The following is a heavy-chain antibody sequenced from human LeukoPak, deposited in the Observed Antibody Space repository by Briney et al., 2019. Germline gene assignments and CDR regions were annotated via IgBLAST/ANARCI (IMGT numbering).Heavy chain of an antibody. D-gene: IGHD3-10*01. CDR1: GGSISSYY. Sequence: SETLSLTCTVSGGSISSYYWSWIRQPPGKGLEWIGYIYYSGSTNYNPSLKSRVTISVDTSKNQFSLKLSSVTAADTAVYYCARYGSGSYGPYYYYYYMDVWGKGTTVTISS. CDR2: IYYSGST. J-gene: IGHJ6*03. V-gene: IGHV4-59*01. CDR3: ARYGSGSYGPYYYYYYMDV.